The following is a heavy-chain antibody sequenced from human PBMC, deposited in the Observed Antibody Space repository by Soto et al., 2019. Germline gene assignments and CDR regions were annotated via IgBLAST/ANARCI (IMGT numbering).Heavy chain of an antibody. Sequence: EVQLVESGGGLVKPGGSLRLSCAASGFTFSSYSMNWVRQAPGKGLEWVSSISSSSTYIYYADSVKGRFTISRDNAKNPLDLQMNSPRAEDTAVYYCARPPPYHDRRGYYGYWGQGTLVTVSS. CDR3: ARPPPYHDRRGYYGY. CDR1: GFTFSSYS. J-gene: IGHJ4*02. CDR2: ISSSSTYI. D-gene: IGHD3-22*01. V-gene: IGHV3-21*01.